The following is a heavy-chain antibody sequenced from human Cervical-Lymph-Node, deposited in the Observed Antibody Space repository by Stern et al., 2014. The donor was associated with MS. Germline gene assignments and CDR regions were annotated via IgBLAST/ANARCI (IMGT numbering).Heavy chain of an antibody. J-gene: IGHJ5*02. CDR1: GYTFNNYA. Sequence: VQLEESGSELKKPGASVKVSCKASGYTFNNYAMHWVRQAPGQGLEWMGWISTNTGDPDYAQGFTGRFVFSMDTSVSTAYLQITSLKAEDTAVYYCARPNDSSGLFDQWGQGTLVTVSS. D-gene: IGHD6-19*01. V-gene: IGHV7-4-1*02. CDR3: ARPNDSSGLFDQ. CDR2: ISTNTGDP.